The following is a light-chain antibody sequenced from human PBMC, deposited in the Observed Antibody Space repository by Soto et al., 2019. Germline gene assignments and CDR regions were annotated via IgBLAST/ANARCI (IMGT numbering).Light chain of an antibody. Sequence: IVCTQSPGTLSLSPWEIATLSCSASQSVSSSYLAWYQQKPGQVTRLIIYGASSRATGIPDRFSGSGSGTDFTLTISRLEPEDFAVYYCQQYGSSPWTFGQGTKVDIK. J-gene: IGKJ1*01. CDR2: GAS. CDR1: QSVSSSY. CDR3: QQYGSSPWT. V-gene: IGKV3-20*01.